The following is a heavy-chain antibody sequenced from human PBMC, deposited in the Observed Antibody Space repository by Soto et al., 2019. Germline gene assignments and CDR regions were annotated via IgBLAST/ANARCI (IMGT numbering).Heavy chain of an antibody. D-gene: IGHD5-18*01. CDR3: ARSRGPRGYSYGGGY. CDR2: ISAYNGNT. J-gene: IGHJ4*02. CDR1: GYTFTTYG. V-gene: IGHV1-18*01. Sequence: QVQLVQSGAEVKKPGASVKVSCKASGYTFTTYGISWVRQAPGQGLRGMGWISAYNGNTNYAQKLQGRVTMTTDTSTSTAYMELRSLRSDDTAVYYCARSRGPRGYSYGGGYWGQGTLVTVSS.